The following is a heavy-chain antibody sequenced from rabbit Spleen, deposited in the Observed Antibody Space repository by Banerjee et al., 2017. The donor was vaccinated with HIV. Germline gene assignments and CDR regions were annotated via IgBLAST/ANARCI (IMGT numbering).Heavy chain of an antibody. CDR1: GFPFSNKAV. CDR2: IWTGTTAIT. V-gene: IGHV1S45*01. CDR3: ARDSGSSFSSYGMDL. D-gene: IGHD8-1*01. Sequence: QEQLEESGGGLVKPEGSLTLTCKASGFPFSNKAVMCWVRQAPGKGLEWIGTIWTGTTAITWYASWAKGRFTVSKTSSTTVTLQMNSLTAADTATYFCARDSGSSFSSYGMDLWGPGTLVTVS. J-gene: IGHJ6*01.